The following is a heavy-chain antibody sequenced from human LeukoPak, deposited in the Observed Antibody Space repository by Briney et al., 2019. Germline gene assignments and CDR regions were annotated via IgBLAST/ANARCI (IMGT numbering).Heavy chain of an antibody. Sequence: TLSLTCTVSGGSISSGSYYWSWIRQPAGKGLEWIGRIYTSGSTNYNPSLKSRVTISVDTSKNQFSLKLSSVTAADTAVYYCARAPKMATTFDYWGQGTLVTVSS. CDR2: IYTSGST. V-gene: IGHV4-61*02. CDR1: GGSISSGSYY. J-gene: IGHJ4*02. CDR3: ARAPKMATTFDY. D-gene: IGHD5-24*01.